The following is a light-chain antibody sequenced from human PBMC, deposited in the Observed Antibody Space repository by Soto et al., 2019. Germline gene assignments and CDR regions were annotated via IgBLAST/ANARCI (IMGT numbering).Light chain of an antibody. J-gene: IGLJ1*01. V-gene: IGLV1-51*01. CDR3: GSWDSSLSAYV. CDR1: SSNIGGNS. Sequence: QSVMTQPPSVSAAPGQRVTISCSGSSSNIGGNSVSWYQQLPGTAPKLLIYDDDKRPSGIPGRFSGSKSGTSATLGITGFQAGDEAEHYCGSWDSSLSAYVLGNGTKVTVL. CDR2: DDD.